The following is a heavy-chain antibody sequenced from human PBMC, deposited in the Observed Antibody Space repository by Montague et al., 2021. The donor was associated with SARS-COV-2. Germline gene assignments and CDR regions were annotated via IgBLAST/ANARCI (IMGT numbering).Heavy chain of an antibody. CDR2: IYYSGST. D-gene: IGHD5-12*01. J-gene: IGHJ3*02. CDR3: ARRLSGDDRDDAFDI. V-gene: IGHV4-39*01. Sequence: SETLSLTCTVSGGSISSSSYYWGWIRQPPGKGLEWIGSIYYSGSTYYNPSLKSRVTISVDTSKNQFSLKLSSVTAADTAVYYCARRLSGDDRDDAFDIWGQGTMVTVSS. CDR1: GGSISSSSYY.